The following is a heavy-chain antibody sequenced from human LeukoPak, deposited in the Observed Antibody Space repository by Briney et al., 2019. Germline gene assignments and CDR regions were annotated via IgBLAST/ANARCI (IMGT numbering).Heavy chain of an antibody. J-gene: IGHJ4*02. V-gene: IGHV3-23*01. Sequence: PGGSLRLSCAASGFTFSSYAMSWVRQTPGKGLEWVSAISGSSTTTYYADSVKGRFTVSRDNSKSTLYLQMSSLRAEDTAVYWCARRIKIGGRVFDYWGQGTLVTVSS. CDR2: ISGSSTTT. CDR1: GFTFSSYA. D-gene: IGHD3-16*01. CDR3: ARRIKIGGRVFDY.